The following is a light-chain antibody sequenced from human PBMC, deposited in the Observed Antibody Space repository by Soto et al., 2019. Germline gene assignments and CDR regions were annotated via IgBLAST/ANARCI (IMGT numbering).Light chain of an antibody. V-gene: IGLV1-40*01. CDR3: QSYDNSLSGLYV. CDR1: SSNIGAGYT. Sequence: QAVVTQPPSVSGAPGQTVTISCTGSSSNIGAGYTVHWYQQLPRTAPKLLIYGNNNRPSRVPARFSGSKSGTSASLAIAGLQAEDEADYYCQSYDNSLSGLYVFGTGTKLTVL. J-gene: IGLJ1*01. CDR2: GNN.